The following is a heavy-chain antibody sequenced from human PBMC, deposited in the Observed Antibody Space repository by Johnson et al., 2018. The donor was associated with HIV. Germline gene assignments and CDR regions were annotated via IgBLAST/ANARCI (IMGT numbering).Heavy chain of an antibody. V-gene: IGHV3-11*04. Sequence: QVQLVESGGVLVQPGGSLRLSCEAHGFSVSSNFMSWVRQAPGKGLEWVSYISSSGSTIYYADSVKGRFTISRDNAKNSLYLQMNSLRAEDTAVYYCARERSYPSGWGLDAFAIWGQGTMVTVSS. CDR1: GFSVSSNF. CDR2: ISSSGSTI. CDR3: ARERSYPSGWGLDAFAI. J-gene: IGHJ3*02. D-gene: IGHD1-26*01.